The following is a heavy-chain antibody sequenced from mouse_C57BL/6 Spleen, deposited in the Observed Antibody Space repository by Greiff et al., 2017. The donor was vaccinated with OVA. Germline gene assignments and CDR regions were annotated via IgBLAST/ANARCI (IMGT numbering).Heavy chain of an antibody. CDR1: GYTFTSYG. D-gene: IGHD2-5*01. Sequence: QVQLQQSGAELARPGASVKLSCKASGYTFTSYGISWVKQRTGQGLEWIGEIYPRSGNTYYNEKFKGKATLTADKSSSTAYMELRSLTSEDTAVYSWARKHSNAFFDYWGQGTTLTVSS. J-gene: IGHJ2*01. CDR2: IYPRSGNT. CDR3: ARKHSNAFFDY. V-gene: IGHV1-81*01.